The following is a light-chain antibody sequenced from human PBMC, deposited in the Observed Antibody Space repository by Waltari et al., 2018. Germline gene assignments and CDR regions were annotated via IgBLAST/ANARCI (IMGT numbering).Light chain of an antibody. CDR1: QTRVYSDGNTY. CDR3: VQTTHWPFT. V-gene: IGKV2-30*01. CDR2: KVS. J-gene: IGKJ4*01. Sequence: VVMTQSPLSLPVTLGQPASISSRSSQTRVYSDGNTYFNWFHQRPGQSARRLIYKVSDRGSELPDKFSGSESDSDLTLKSSSVDAEHVGVYYCVQTTHWPFTFGGGTKVEIK.